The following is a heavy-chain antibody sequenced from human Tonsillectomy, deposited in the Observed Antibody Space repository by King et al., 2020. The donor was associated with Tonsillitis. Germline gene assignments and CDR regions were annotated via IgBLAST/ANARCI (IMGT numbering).Heavy chain of an antibody. CDR1: GFTFSSYG. Sequence: VQLVESGGGVVQPGRSLRLSCAASGFTFSSYGMHWVRQAPGKGLEWVAVISYDGSNKYYADSMKGRFTISRDNSKNTLYLQMNSLRVEDTAVYYCAKGIWKLPRYTLLNEAFDIWGQGTMVTVSS. V-gene: IGHV3-30*18. CDR3: AKGIWKLPRYTLLNEAFDI. CDR2: ISYDGSNK. D-gene: IGHD2-15*01. J-gene: IGHJ3*02.